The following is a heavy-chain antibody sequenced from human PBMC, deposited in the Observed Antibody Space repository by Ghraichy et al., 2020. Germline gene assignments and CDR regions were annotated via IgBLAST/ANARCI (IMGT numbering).Heavy chain of an antibody. CDR2: INHSGST. CDR3: ARGTVTTEERDDNFDY. Sequence: SETLSLTCAVYGGSFSGYYWSWIRQPPGKGLEWIGEINHSGSTNYNPSLKSRVTISVDTSKNQFSLKLSSVTAADTAVYYCARGTVTTEERDDNFDYWGQGTLVTVSS. V-gene: IGHV4-34*01. D-gene: IGHD4-17*01. J-gene: IGHJ4*02. CDR1: GGSFSGYY.